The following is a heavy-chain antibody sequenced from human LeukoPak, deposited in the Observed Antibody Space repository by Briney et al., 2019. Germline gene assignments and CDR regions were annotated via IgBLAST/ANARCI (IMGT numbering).Heavy chain of an antibody. CDR2: MNPNSGNT. D-gene: IGHD6-6*01. J-gene: IGHJ5*02. CDR3: ARPLLPYSSSSFGFDP. V-gene: IGHV1-8*01. Sequence: PGASVKVSCKASGYTFTSYDTNWVRQATGQGLEWMGWMNPNSGNTGYAQKFQGRVTMTRNTSISTAYMELSSLRSEDTAVYYCARPLLPYSSSSFGFDPWGQGTLVTVSS. CDR1: GYTFTSYD.